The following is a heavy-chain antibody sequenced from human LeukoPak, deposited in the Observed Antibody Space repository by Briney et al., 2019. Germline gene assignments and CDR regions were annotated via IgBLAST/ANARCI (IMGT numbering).Heavy chain of an antibody. CDR3: ASGPNWNYIY. V-gene: IGHV4-34*01. CDR1: GGSFSGYY. Sequence: PSETLSLTCAVYGGSFSGYYWSWIRQPPGKGLEWIGEINHSGSTSYNPSLKSRVTISVDTSKNQFSLKLSSVTAADTAVYYCASGPNWNYIYWGQGTLVTVSS. J-gene: IGHJ4*02. CDR2: INHSGST. D-gene: IGHD1-7*01.